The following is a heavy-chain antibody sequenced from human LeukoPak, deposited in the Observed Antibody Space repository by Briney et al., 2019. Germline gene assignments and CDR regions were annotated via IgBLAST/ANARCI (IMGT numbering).Heavy chain of an antibody. Sequence: GESLKISCKGSGYSFTTYWIGWVRQMPGEGLEWMGIIYPGDSETRYSPSFQGQVTISADKSISTAYPQWSSLKASDTAMYYCARQGAVAGAYYYYGMDVWGQGTTVTVSS. CDR2: IYPGDSET. D-gene: IGHD6-19*01. J-gene: IGHJ6*02. V-gene: IGHV5-51*01. CDR3: ARQGAVAGAYYYYGMDV. CDR1: GYSFTTYW.